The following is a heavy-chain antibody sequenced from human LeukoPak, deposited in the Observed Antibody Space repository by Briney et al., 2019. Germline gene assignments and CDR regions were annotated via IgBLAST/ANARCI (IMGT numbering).Heavy chain of an antibody. V-gene: IGHV1-46*01. Sequence: ASMKVSCKASGYSFTGYYIHWVRQAPGQGLEWMGIINPSGGSTSYARKFQGRVTMTRDTSTSTVYMELSSLRSEDTAVYYCARSRGMTTVTTLGYFDYWGQGTLVTVSS. J-gene: IGHJ4*02. CDR3: ARSRGMTTVTTLGYFDY. D-gene: IGHD4-17*01. CDR2: INPSGGST. CDR1: GYSFTGYY.